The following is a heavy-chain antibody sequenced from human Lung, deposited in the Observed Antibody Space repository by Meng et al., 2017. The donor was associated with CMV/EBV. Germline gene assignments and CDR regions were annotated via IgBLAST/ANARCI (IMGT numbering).Heavy chain of an antibody. Sequence: GGSLRLSCAASGFTFRNYWMSWVRQAPGKGLEWVANIKGDGSDKGYVDSVKGRFTISRDNARNSLYMETNSLRAEDTAVYYCVPHDCAMDVWGQGTTVNVSS. CDR1: GFTFRNYW. CDR3: VPHDCAMDV. CDR2: IKGDGSDK. J-gene: IGHJ6*02. V-gene: IGHV3-7*01.